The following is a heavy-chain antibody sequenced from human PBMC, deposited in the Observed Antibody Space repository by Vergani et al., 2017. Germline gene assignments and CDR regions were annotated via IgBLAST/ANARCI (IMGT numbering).Heavy chain of an antibody. CDR3: ARGVNYYDSSGYYHAFDI. D-gene: IGHD3-22*01. Sequence: EVQLVESGGGLVQPGGSLRLSCAASGFTFSSYSMNWVRQAPGKGLEWVSYISSSSSTIYYADSVKGRFTISRDNAKNSLYLQMNSLRAEDTAGYYCARGVNYYDSSGYYHAFDIWGQGTMVTVSS. J-gene: IGHJ3*02. V-gene: IGHV3-48*04. CDR2: ISSSSSTI. CDR1: GFTFSSYS.